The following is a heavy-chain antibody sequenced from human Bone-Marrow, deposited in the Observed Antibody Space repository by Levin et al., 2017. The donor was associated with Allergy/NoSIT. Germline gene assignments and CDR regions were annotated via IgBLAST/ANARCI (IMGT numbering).Heavy chain of an antibody. CDR2: IIPMFGTP. Sequence: SVKVSCRASGGTFNNHAISWVRQAPGQGLEWMGGIIPMFGTPIYAQKVQGRVTISADESTSTAYLDLTSLRSEDTALYFCVRAGVEAEFNSHCRDCYYGLDLWGQGTTVTVSS. CDR1: GGTFNNHA. V-gene: IGHV1-69*13. J-gene: IGHJ6*02. CDR3: VRAGVEAEFNSHCRDCYYGLDL. D-gene: IGHD2-15*01.